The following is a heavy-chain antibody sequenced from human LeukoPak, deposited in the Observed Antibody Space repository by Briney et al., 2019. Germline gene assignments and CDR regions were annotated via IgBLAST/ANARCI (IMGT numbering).Heavy chain of an antibody. V-gene: IGHV1-18*01. CDR2: ISTYNGNT. Sequence: ASVKVSCKASGYTFTKYGITWVRQAPGQGLEWMGWISTYNGNTNYAQKLQGRVTMTTDTSTSTAYMELRSLISDDAAVYYCARGVATTGAKFFDYWGQGTLVTVSS. CDR3: ARGVATTGAKFFDY. CDR1: GYTFTKYG. J-gene: IGHJ4*02. D-gene: IGHD6-13*01.